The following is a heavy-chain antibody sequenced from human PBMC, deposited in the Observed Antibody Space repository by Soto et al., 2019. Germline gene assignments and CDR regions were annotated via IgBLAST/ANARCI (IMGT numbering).Heavy chain of an antibody. CDR3: ARARIPMVRGVNYGMDV. CDR1: GGSFSGYY. D-gene: IGHD3-10*01. V-gene: IGHV4-34*01. Sequence: QVQLQQWGAGLLKPSETLSLTCAVSGGSFSGYYWSWIRQPPGKGLEWIGEINHSGSTNYNPSLKSRVTISVDTSKNQFSLQLSSVTAADTAVYYCARARIPMVRGVNYGMDVWGQGTTVTVSS. J-gene: IGHJ6*02. CDR2: INHSGST.